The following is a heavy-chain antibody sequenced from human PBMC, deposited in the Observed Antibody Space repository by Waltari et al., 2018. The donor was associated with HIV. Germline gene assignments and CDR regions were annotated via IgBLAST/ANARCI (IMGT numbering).Heavy chain of an antibody. CDR3: ATDFVEYDSSGYPFVN. V-gene: IGHV1-24*01. Sequence: QVQLVQSGAEVKKPGASVKVSCKVSGYTLTELSMHWVRQAPGKGLEWMGGFDPEDGETIYAQKFQGRVTMTEDTSTDTAYMELSSLRSEDTAVYYCATDFVEYDSSGYPFVNWGQGTLVTVSS. J-gene: IGHJ4*02. D-gene: IGHD3-22*01. CDR1: GYTLTELS. CDR2: FDPEDGET.